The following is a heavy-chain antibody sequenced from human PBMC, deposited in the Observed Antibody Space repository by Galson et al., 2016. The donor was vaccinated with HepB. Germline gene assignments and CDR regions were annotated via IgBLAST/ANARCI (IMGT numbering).Heavy chain of an antibody. Sequence: DSVKGRFTISRDNAKNSLFLQMKSLRDEDTAVYYCARGFWLGLGRKYGMDVWGQGTTVTVSS. V-gene: IGHV3-7*04. D-gene: IGHD3/OR15-3a*01. CDR3: ARGFWLGLGRKYGMDV. J-gene: IGHJ6*02.